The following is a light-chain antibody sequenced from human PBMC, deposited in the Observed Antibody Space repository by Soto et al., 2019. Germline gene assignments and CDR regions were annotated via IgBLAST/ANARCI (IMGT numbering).Light chain of an antibody. V-gene: IGKV1-5*03. J-gene: IGKJ1*01. CDR1: QSISSW. CDR3: QQYNSYPWT. Sequence: DIQMTQAPSTLSASVGDRVTITCRASQSISSWLAWYQQKPGKAPKLLIYKASSLESGVPSRFSGSGSGTAFTLTISSLQPDDCATYYCQQYNSYPWTFGQGTKVEIQ. CDR2: KAS.